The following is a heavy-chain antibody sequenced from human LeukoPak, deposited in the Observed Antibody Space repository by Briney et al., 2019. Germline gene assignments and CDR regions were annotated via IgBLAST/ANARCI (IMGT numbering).Heavy chain of an antibody. J-gene: IGHJ5*01. CDR1: GFTFNIYS. CDR2: ITSSGDAT. D-gene: IGHD3-22*01. V-gene: IGHV3-23*01. CDR3: AKDRPNYHESNGHYYRLNGDS. Sequence: PGGSLRLSCVASGFTFNIYSMSWVRQAPGKGLEWVSGITSSGDATFYADSVKHHFTISRDNSRSTLYLQMSRLRVEDTAVYYCAKDRPNYHESNGHYYRLNGDSWGQGTLVTVSS.